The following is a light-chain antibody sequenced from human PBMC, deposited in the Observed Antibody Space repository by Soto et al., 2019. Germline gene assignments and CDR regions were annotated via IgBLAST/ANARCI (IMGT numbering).Light chain of an antibody. V-gene: IGLV1-40*01. CDR1: SSNIGAGYD. Sequence: QSVLTQPPSVSGAPGQRVTISCTGSSSNIGAGYDVHWYQQLPGTAPKLLIYGNSNRPSGVPDRFSGSKSGTSASLAITGLQAEDEADYYCQSYDSSLSGSRVYVFGTGTK. J-gene: IGLJ1*01. CDR2: GNS. CDR3: QSYDSSLSGSRVYV.